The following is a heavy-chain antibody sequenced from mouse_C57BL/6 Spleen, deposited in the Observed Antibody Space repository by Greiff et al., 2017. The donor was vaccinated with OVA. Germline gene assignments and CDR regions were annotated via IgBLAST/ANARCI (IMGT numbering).Heavy chain of an antibody. Sequence: QVQLQQSGPELVKPGASVKISCKASGYAFSSSWMNWVKQRPGKGLEWIGRIYPGDGDTHYNGKFKGKATLTADKSSSTAYMQLSSLTSEDSAVYVCARPPITTVAPWFAYWGQGTLVTVSA. D-gene: IGHD1-1*01. CDR3: ARPPITTVAPWFAY. CDR2: IYPGDGDT. J-gene: IGHJ3*01. V-gene: IGHV1-82*01. CDR1: GYAFSSSW.